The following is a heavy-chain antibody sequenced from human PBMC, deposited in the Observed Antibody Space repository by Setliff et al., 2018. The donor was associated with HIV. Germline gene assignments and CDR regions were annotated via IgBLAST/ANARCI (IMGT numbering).Heavy chain of an antibody. CDR1: GDPISTYY. V-gene: IGHV4-59*01. J-gene: IGHJ6*03. CDR3: ARGNYDTSDYYTDFYYYYMDV. CDR2: VYYSGST. D-gene: IGHD3-22*01. Sequence: SETLSLTCTVSGDPISTYYWSWVRKPPGKGLEWIGYVYYSGSTSYSPSLRGRVTMSVDPSKNQFSLKLNSVTAADTAIYYCARGNYDTSDYYTDFYYYYMDVWGKGTAVTVSS.